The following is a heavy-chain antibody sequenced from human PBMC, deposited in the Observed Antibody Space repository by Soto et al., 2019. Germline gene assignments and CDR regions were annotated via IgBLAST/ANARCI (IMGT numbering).Heavy chain of an antibody. Sequence: GGSLRLSCAASGFTFSSYAMHWVRQAPGKGLEWVAVISYDGSNKYYADSVKGRFTISRDNSKNTLYLQTNSLRAEDTAVYYCARDGFNSSGYYGYYYYYGMDVWGQGTTVTVSS. CDR1: GFTFSSYA. V-gene: IGHV3-30-3*01. CDR2: ISYDGSNK. CDR3: ARDGFNSSGYYGYYYYYGMDV. J-gene: IGHJ6*02. D-gene: IGHD3-22*01.